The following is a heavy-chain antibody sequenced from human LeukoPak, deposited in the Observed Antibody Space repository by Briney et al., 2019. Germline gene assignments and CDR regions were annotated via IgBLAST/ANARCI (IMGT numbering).Heavy chain of an antibody. D-gene: IGHD3-22*01. CDR3: ARDSGPDYYDSSGSTLDY. CDR2: ISGSSSYI. J-gene: IGHJ4*02. Sequence: GGSLRLSCAASGFTFSSYSMNWVRQAPGKGLEWVSSISGSSSYIYYADSVKGRFTISRDNAKNSLYLQMNSLRAEDTAVYYCARDSGPDYYDSSGSTLDYWGQGTLVTVSS. CDR1: GFTFSSYS. V-gene: IGHV3-21*01.